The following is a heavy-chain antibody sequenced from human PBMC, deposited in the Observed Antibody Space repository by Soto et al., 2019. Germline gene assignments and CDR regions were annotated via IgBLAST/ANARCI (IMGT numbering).Heavy chain of an antibody. CDR1: GFTFSSYA. Sequence: GGSLRLSCAASGFTFSSYAMHWVRQAPGKGLEWVAVISYDGSNKYYADSVKGRFTISRDNSKNTLYLQMNSLRAEDTAVYYCARAPPYRGVNFDYRGQGTLVTVSS. J-gene: IGHJ4*02. CDR2: ISYDGSNK. D-gene: IGHD3-10*01. V-gene: IGHV3-30-3*01. CDR3: ARAPPYRGVNFDY.